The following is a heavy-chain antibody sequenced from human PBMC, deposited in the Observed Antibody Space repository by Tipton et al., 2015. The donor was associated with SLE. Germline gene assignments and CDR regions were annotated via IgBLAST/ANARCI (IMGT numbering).Heavy chain of an antibody. CDR1: GFTFSSYW. CDR3: ASSTSGDSSPNALDI. V-gene: IGHV3-74*02. Sequence: QLVQSGGGVVQPGRSLRLSCAASGFTFSSYWMHWVRQAPGKGLVWVSRINTDGSSTSYADSVKGRFTISRDTAKNTLYLQMNSLRAEDTAVYYCASSTSGDSSPNALDIWGQGTMVTVSS. D-gene: IGHD6-19*01. CDR2: INTDGSST. J-gene: IGHJ3*02.